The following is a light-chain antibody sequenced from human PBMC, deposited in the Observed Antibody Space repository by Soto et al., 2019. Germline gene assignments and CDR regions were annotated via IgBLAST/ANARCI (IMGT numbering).Light chain of an antibody. Sequence: VLTQPPSVSGAPGQRVTISCTGSSSNIGAGYDVHWYQQLPGTAPKLLIYGNNNRPSGVPDRFSGSKSGTSASLAITGLQAEDEADYYCQSYDSSLSALFGGGTKLTVL. V-gene: IGLV1-40*01. CDR2: GNN. CDR1: SSNIGAGYD. CDR3: QSYDSSLSAL. J-gene: IGLJ2*01.